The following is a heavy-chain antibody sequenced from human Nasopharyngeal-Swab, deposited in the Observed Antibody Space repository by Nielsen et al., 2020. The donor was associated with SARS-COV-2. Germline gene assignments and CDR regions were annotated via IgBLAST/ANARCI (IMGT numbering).Heavy chain of an antibody. CDR3: AKDRSGSYDY. Sequence: GESLKISCAASGFSFNTYAMSWVRQAPGKGLEWVLAITSSGANTYYADSVKGRFTISRDNSKNTLYLQMNSLRADDTAVYYCAKDRSGSYDYWGQGTLVTVSS. D-gene: IGHD1-26*01. J-gene: IGHJ4*02. CDR2: ITSSGANT. CDR1: GFSFNTYA. V-gene: IGHV3-23*01.